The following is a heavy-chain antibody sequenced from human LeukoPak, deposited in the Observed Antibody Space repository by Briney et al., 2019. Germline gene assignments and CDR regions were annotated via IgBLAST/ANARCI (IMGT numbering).Heavy chain of an antibody. Sequence: ASVTVSCTDSGFTVTSYDINWVRHASREGLEWMGWMNPNNGNTGYAQKFQGSVTMTRDTSISTAYMELRGLRSEDTAVYYCVRDGEGVAISVNYWFDPWGQGTLVTVSS. D-gene: IGHD3-10*01. J-gene: IGHJ5*02. CDR3: VRDGEGVAISVNYWFDP. CDR1: GFTVTSYD. CDR2: MNPNNGNT. V-gene: IGHV1-8*01.